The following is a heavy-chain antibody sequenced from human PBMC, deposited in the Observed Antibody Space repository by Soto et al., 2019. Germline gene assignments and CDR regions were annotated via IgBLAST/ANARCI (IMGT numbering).Heavy chain of an antibody. CDR1: GGSISSGDYY. Sequence: PSETLSLTCTVSGGSISSGDYYWSWIRQPPGKGLEWIGYIYYSGSTYYNPSPKSRVTISVDTSKSQFSLKLSSVTAADTAVYYCARQRPDGSRLDPWGQGTLVTVSS. V-gene: IGHV4-30-4*01. CDR2: IYYSGST. D-gene: IGHD6-13*01. CDR3: ARQRPDGSRLDP. J-gene: IGHJ5*02.